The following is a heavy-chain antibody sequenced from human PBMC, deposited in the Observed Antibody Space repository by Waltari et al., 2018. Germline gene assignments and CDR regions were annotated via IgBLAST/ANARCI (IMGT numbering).Heavy chain of an antibody. V-gene: IGHV3-21*01. Sequence: EVQLVESGGGLVKPGGSLSLSCAASGFSCYSYSMIWVRQAPGKGLEWVSSINYNGNYKYYADSVTGRFTISRDGATNSLYLQMTNLRVEDTAVYYCAKGDTLTTRFFDHWGQGTLVTVSS. D-gene: IGHD4-17*01. J-gene: IGHJ5*02. CDR2: INYNGNYK. CDR3: AKGDTLTTRFFDH. CDR1: GFSCYSYS.